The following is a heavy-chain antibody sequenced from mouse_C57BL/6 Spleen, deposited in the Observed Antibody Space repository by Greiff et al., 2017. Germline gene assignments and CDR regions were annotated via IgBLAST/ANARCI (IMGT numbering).Heavy chain of an antibody. J-gene: IGHJ2*01. V-gene: IGHV1-26*01. CDR2: INPNNGGT. D-gene: IGHD1-1*01. Sequence: EVQLQQSGPELVKPGASVKISCKASGYTFTDYYMNWVKQSHGKSLEWIGDINPNNGGTSYNQKFKGKATLTVDKSSSTAYMELRSLTSEDSAVYYCARGGITTVVATRDYFDYWGQGTTLTVSS. CDR1: GYTFTDYY. CDR3: ARGGITTVVATRDYFDY.